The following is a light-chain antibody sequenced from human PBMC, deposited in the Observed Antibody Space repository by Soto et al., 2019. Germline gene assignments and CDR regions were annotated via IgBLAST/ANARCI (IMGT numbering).Light chain of an antibody. CDR3: QQYNIWPLT. CDR1: QSVSSD. V-gene: IGKV3-15*01. J-gene: IGKJ4*01. Sequence: ETQMTQSPVTLSVSPGERVTLSCRASQSVSSDLAWYQKKPGQPPRLLIYGAATRAIGIPARFSGSGSGTEFTLTIDSLQSDDFALYYGQQYNIWPLTFGGGTRVQIK. CDR2: GAA.